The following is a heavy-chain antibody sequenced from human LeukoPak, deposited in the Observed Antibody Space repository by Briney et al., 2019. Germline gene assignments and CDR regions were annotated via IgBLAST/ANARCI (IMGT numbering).Heavy chain of an antibody. CDR1: GFTFSSYA. CDR2: ISGSGGST. CDR3: AMRNYYDSNGYYYPYYFDY. J-gene: IGHJ4*02. V-gene: IGHV3-23*01. Sequence: GGSLRLSCAASGFTFSSYAMSWVRQAPGKGLEWVSAISGSGGSTYYADSVKGRFTISRDNSENTLYLQMNSLRAEDTAIYYCAMRNYYDSNGYYYPYYFDYWGQGTLVTVSS. D-gene: IGHD3-22*01.